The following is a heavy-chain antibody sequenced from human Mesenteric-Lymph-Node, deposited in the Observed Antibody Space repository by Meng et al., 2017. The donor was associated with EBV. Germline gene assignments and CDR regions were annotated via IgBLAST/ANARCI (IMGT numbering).Heavy chain of an antibody. V-gene: IGHV3-11*01. CDR2: ISGTGRTI. J-gene: IGHJ4*02. D-gene: IGHD2-21*01. Sequence: VQLVDAGGGLVKPGGSLSISCAASGFIFSDYYMTWIRQAPGKGLEWVAHISGTGRTIYYADSVKGRFTISSDSAKNSLFLQMNNLRAEDTAVYYCARVVVGTFDNWGQGTLVTVFS. CDR1: GFIFSDYY. CDR3: ARVVVGTFDN.